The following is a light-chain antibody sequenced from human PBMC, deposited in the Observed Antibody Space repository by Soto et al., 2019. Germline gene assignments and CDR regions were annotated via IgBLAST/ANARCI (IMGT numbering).Light chain of an antibody. CDR2: SND. V-gene: IGLV1-44*01. CDR3: SSYTNSSYTSSSTLVV. Sequence: QSVLSQPPSASGTSGQRVTISCSGSRSNIGYNGVQWFQQQDPITTPKLLIYSNDHRPSGVPDRFSGSKSGTSASLAISGLQSGDEAYYYCSSYTNSSYTSSSTLVVFGGGTKLT. CDR1: RSNIGYNG. J-gene: IGLJ2*01.